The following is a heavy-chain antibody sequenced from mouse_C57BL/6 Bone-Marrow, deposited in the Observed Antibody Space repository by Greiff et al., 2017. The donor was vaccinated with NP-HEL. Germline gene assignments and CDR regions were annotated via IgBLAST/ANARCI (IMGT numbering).Heavy chain of an antibody. CDR3: ASPDYAMDY. Sequence: QVQLKQSGAELVKPGASVKLSCKASGYTFTSYWMQWVKQRPGQGLEWIGEIDPSDSYTNYNQKFKGKATLTVDTSSSTAYMQLSSLTSEDSAVYYCASPDYAMDYWGQGTSVTVSS. CDR2: IDPSDSYT. J-gene: IGHJ4*01. V-gene: IGHV1-50*01. CDR1: GYTFTSYW.